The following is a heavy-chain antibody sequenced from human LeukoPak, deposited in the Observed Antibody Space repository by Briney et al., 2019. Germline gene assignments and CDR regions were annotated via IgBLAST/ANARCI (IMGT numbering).Heavy chain of an antibody. CDR1: GFTFSTYW. Sequence: GGSLRLSCAASGFTFSTYWMHWVRQAPGKGLEWVSGISGSGGSTYYADSVKGRFTISRDNSKNTLSLQMNSLRAEDTAVYYCAKLDYGDYRPSYVDYWGQGTLVTVSS. D-gene: IGHD4-17*01. J-gene: IGHJ4*02. CDR3: AKLDYGDYRPSYVDY. CDR2: ISGSGGST. V-gene: IGHV3-23*01.